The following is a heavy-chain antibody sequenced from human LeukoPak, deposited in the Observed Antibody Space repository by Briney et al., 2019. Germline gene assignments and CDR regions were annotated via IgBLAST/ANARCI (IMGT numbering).Heavy chain of an antibody. CDR1: GGSISSYY. D-gene: IGHD2-2*01. J-gene: IGHJ6*04. CDR3: ARPCSSDSCYEMDV. V-gene: IGHV4-59*08. Sequence: SETLSLTCTVSGGSISSYYWSWIRQPPGKGLEWIGYIYYSGSTNYNPFLKSRVTISVDTSKNQFSLKLSSVTAADTAVYYCARPCSSDSCYEMDVWGKGTTVTVSS. CDR2: IYYSGST.